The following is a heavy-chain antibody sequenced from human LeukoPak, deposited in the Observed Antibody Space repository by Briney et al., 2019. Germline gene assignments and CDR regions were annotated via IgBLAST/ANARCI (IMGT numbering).Heavy chain of an antibody. CDR2: INPNSGGT. CDR3: AGAYYYDSSGYSEY. CDR1: GYTFTGYY. Sequence: ASVKVSCKASGYTFTGYYMHWVRQARGQGLEWMGWINPNSGGTNYAQKFQGRVTMTRDTSISTAYMELSRLRSDDTAVYYCAGAYYYDSSGYSEYWGQGTLVTVSS. D-gene: IGHD3-22*01. J-gene: IGHJ4*02. V-gene: IGHV1-2*02.